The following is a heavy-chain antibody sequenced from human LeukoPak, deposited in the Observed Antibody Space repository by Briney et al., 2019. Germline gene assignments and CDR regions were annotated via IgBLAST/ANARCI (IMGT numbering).Heavy chain of an antibody. D-gene: IGHD3-22*01. CDR1: GYTFSNSA. CDR3: AKGPHVGSGYHPDY. Sequence: PGRSLSLSCAASGYTFSNSAMSWVHQAPGKGLEWVSTITGSDDRTYYADSVKGRFTISRDYSRNTLHFQMNSLRVEDTAMYYCAKGPHVGSGYHPDYWGQGTLVTVSS. CDR2: ITGSDDRT. J-gene: IGHJ4*02. V-gene: IGHV3-23*01.